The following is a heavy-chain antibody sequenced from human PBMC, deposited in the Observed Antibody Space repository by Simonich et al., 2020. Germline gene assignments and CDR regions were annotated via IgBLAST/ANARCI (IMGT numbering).Heavy chain of an antibody. D-gene: IGHD6-6*01. J-gene: IGHJ6*03. CDR1: GYTFTGYY. V-gene: IGHV1-2*02. CDR2: INPNSGGT. CDR3: ARDRAARYYYYYYLDV. Sequence: QVQLVQSGAEVKKPGASVKVSCKASGYTFTGYYMHWVRQAPGQGLEWRGWINPNSGGTNDAKKLQGRVTMTRDTSISTAYMELSRLRSDDTAVYYCARDRAARYYYYYYLDVWGKGTTVTVSS.